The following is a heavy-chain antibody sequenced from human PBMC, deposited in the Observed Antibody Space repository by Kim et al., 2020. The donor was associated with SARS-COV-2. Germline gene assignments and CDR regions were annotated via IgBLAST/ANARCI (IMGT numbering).Heavy chain of an antibody. V-gene: IGHV4-39*01. CDR1: GGSISSSSYY. D-gene: IGHD3-10*01. CDR2: IYYSGST. Sequence: SETLSLTCTVSGGSISSSSYYWGWIRQPPGKGLEWIGSIYYSGSTYYNPSLKSRVTISVDTSKNQFSLKLSSVTAADTAVYYCATPGLTMVRGFDYWGQGTLVTVSS. CDR3: ATPGLTMVRGFDY. J-gene: IGHJ4*02.